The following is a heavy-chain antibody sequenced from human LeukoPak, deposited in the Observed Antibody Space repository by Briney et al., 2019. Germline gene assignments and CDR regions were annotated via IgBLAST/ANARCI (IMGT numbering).Heavy chain of an antibody. V-gene: IGHV3-53*01. CDR1: GFTVSSNY. J-gene: IGHJ4*02. D-gene: IGHD3-10*01. CDR2: IYSGGGA. CDR3: ATAWSFSHAFDY. Sequence: GGSLRLSCAASGFTVSSNYMSWVRQAPGKGLECVSVIYSGGGAYYADSVKGRFTISRDNSKNTLYLQMNSLRAEDTAVYYCATAWSFSHAFDYWGQGTLVTVSS.